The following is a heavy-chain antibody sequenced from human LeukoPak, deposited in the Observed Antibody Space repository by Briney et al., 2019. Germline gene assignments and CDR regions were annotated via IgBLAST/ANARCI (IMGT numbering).Heavy chain of an antibody. CDR2: ISYDGSNE. V-gene: IGHV3-30*03. Sequence: SGYTLTEVSMHWVRQAPGKGLEWVAVISYDGSNEYYADSVKGRFTISRDNSKNTLYLQMNSLRAEDTAVYYCARGGLRSKGGFDYWGQGTLVTVSS. CDR3: ARGGLRSKGGFDY. D-gene: IGHD4-17*01. CDR1: GYTLTEVS. J-gene: IGHJ4*02.